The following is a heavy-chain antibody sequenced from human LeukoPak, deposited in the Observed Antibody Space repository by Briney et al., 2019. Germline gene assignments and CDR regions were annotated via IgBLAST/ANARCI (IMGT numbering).Heavy chain of an antibody. V-gene: IGHV1-18*01. CDR2: ISAYSLNT. D-gene: IGHD3-22*01. CDR1: GYTFTSYG. Sequence: ASVKVSCKASGYTFTSYGISWVRQAPGQGLEWMGWISAYSLNTNYAQKLQGRVTMTTDTSTSTAYMELRSLRSDDTAVYYCARGGPYYDSSGYYDYWGQGTLVPVSS. J-gene: IGHJ4*02. CDR3: ARGGPYYDSSGYYDY.